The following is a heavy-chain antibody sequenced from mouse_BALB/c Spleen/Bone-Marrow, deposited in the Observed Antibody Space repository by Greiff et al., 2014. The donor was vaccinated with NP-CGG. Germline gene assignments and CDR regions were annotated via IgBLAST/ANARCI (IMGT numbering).Heavy chain of an antibody. D-gene: IGHD3-1*01. J-gene: IGHJ4*01. Sequence: QVQLQQSGAELVRPGTSVKVSCKASGYAFTNYLIEWVKQRPGRGLEWIGVINPGSGGTNYNEKFKGKATLTADKSSSTAYMQLSSLTSDDSAVYFCARQLGPPYAMDYWGQGTSVTVSS. CDR1: GYAFTNYL. CDR2: INPGSGGT. CDR3: ARQLGPPYAMDY. V-gene: IGHV1-54*01.